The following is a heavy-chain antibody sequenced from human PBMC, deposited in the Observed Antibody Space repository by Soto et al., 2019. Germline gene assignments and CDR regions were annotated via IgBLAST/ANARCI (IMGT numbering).Heavy chain of an antibody. CDR2: INAGHGNT. J-gene: IGHJ4*02. D-gene: IGHD6-13*01. CDR1: GYTFTSYA. Sequence: QVQLVQSGAEVKKPGASVKVSCKASGYTFTSYAMHWVRQAPGQRLEWMGWINAGHGNTKYSQKLQGRVTITRDTSASTAYMEMSSLSSEETAVYYCARYYSSSEFDYWGQGTMVTVSS. CDR3: ARYYSSSEFDY. V-gene: IGHV1-3*01.